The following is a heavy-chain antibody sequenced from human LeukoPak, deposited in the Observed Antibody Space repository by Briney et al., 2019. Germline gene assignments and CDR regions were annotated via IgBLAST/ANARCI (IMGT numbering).Heavy chain of an antibody. CDR1: GFTFSSYW. D-gene: IGHD6-13*01. CDR2: IREDGSEK. J-gene: IGHJ6*02. Sequence: GGSLRLSCAASGFTFSSYWMTWVRQAPGKGLEWVANIREDGSEKYYVDSVKGRFTVSRDNAKNSLYLQMNSLRAEDTAVYYCARVQLAAAGTNGMDVWGQGTTVTVSS. CDR3: ARVQLAAAGTNGMDV. V-gene: IGHV3-7*01.